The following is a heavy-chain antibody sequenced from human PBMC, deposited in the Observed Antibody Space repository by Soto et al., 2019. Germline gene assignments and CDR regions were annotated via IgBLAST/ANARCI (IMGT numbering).Heavy chain of an antibody. V-gene: IGHV3-30-3*01. J-gene: IGHJ5*02. CDR2: ISYDGSNK. CDR3: ARDGYNYGWFDP. CDR1: GFTFSSYA. D-gene: IGHD5-12*01. Sequence: HPGGSLRLSCADSGFTFSSYAMHWVRQAPGKGLEWVAVISYDGSNKYYADSVKGRFTISRDNSKNTLYLQMNSLRAEDTAVYYCARDGYNYGWFDPWGQGTLVTVSS.